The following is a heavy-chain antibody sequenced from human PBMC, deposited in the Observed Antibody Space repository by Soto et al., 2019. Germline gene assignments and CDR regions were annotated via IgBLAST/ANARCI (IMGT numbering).Heavy chain of an antibody. CDR1: GYIFTSYG. Sequence: ASVKVSCKASGYIFTSYGISWVRQAPGQGLEWMGWISAYNGNTNYAQKLQGRVIMTTDTSTSTAYMELRSLRSDDTAVYYCARDVILRLLEWSAGFDSLGQGILVTVSS. CDR2: ISAYNGNT. D-gene: IGHD3-3*01. CDR3: ARDVILRLLEWSAGFDS. J-gene: IGHJ5*01. V-gene: IGHV1-18*01.